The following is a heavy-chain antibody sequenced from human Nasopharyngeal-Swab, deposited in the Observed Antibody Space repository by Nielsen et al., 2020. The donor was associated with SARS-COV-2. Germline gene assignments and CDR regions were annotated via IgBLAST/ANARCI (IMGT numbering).Heavy chain of an antibody. CDR1: GYTFTSYD. Sequence: ASVKVSCKASGYTFTSYDINWVRQAPGQGLEWMGWISAYNGNTNYAQKLQGRVTMTTDTSTSTAYMELRSLRSDDTAVYYCARRELELRGYYYYYMDVWGKGTTVTVSS. CDR3: ARRELELRGYYYYYMDV. D-gene: IGHD1-7*01. J-gene: IGHJ6*03. V-gene: IGHV1-18*01. CDR2: ISAYNGNT.